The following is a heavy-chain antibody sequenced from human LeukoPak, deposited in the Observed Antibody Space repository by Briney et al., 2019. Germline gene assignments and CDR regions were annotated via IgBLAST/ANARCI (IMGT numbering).Heavy chain of an antibody. Sequence: PSETLSLTCTVSGVSISTNNYNWGWIRQPPGKGPEWIGSIYHSGNTYNPSLKSRLTISVDTSKNHFSLKLSSVTAADTAVYYCARHENGWSRRATSYYYSMDVWGRGTTVTVSS. D-gene: IGHD2-15*01. CDR1: GVSISTNNYN. CDR2: IYHSGNT. CDR3: ARHENGWSRRATSYYYSMDV. J-gene: IGHJ6*02. V-gene: IGHV4-39*01.